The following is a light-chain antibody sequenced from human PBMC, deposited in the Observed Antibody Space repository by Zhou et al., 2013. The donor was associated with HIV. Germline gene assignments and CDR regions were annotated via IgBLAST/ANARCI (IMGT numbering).Light chain of an antibody. CDR2: DAS. J-gene: IGKJ4*01. Sequence: DIQMTQSPSSLSASVGDRVTITCQASQEISTSVDWYQQTPGKAPKLLIHDASELETGVPPRFSGDVFRTQFTLTISGLQPEDFVTYFCQQYHNLPLTFGGGTRVEF. CDR1: QEISTS. V-gene: IGKV1-33*01. CDR3: QQYHNLPLT.